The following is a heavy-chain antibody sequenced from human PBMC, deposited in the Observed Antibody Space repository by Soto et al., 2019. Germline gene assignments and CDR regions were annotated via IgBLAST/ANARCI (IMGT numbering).Heavy chain of an antibody. CDR2: ISAYNGNT. CDR1: GYTFTSYG. CDR3: ARLNVITMVRGVYYYYYGMDV. Sequence: ASLKVSCKASGYTFTSYGISWVRQAPGQGLEWMGWISAYNGNTNYAQKLQGRVTMTTDTSTSTAYMELRSLRSDDTAVYYCARLNVITMVRGVYYYYYGMDVWGQGTTVTVSS. D-gene: IGHD3-10*01. J-gene: IGHJ6*02. V-gene: IGHV1-18*01.